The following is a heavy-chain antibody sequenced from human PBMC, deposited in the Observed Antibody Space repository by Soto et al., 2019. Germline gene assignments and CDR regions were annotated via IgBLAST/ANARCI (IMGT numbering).Heavy chain of an antibody. J-gene: IGHJ5*02. CDR3: ARAQPFEFHNWFDP. CDR2: IYYSGNA. D-gene: IGHD3-10*01. V-gene: IGHV4-59*01. Sequence: SETLSLTCTVTGGSISDYYWSWMRQPPGKGLEWIGHIYYSGNANYNPSLQGRVTISVDTSTSQFSLKLTSVSAADTAMYYCARAQPFEFHNWFDPWGQGTLVTVSS. CDR1: GGSISDYY.